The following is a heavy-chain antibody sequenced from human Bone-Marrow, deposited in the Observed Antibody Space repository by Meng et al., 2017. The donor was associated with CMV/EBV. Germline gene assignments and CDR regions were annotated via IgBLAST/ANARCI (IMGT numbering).Heavy chain of an antibody. J-gene: IGHJ6*02. CDR3: ATVSERCSSTWCYWPYYYGMVV. Sequence: GESLKISCEASGFNFDDYGMSWVRRAPGKGLEWVGRIKSKTDDGTTDYTAPVKGRFTISRDDSKNTLYLQMNSLETEDTAVYYCATVSERCSSTWCYWPYYYGMVVWGQGTTVTVSS. V-gene: IGHV3-15*01. CDR1: GFNFDDYG. CDR2: IKSKTDDGTT. D-gene: IGHD2-2*01.